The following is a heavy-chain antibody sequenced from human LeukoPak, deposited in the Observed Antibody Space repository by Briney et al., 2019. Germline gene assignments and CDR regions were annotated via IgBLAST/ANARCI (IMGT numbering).Heavy chain of an antibody. CDR2: IYYSGST. CDR1: GGSISSSSYY. D-gene: IGHD6-19*01. Sequence: PSESLSPTCTVSGGSISSSSYYWGWIRQPPGKGLEWIGSIYYSGSTYYNPSLKSRVTISVDTSKNQFSLKVSSVTAADTAVYYCARLGSGWYYFDYWGQGTLVTVSS. CDR3: ARLGSGWYYFDY. V-gene: IGHV4-39*01. J-gene: IGHJ4*02.